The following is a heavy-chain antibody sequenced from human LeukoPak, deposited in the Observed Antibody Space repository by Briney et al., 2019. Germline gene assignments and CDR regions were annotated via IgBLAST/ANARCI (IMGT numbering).Heavy chain of an antibody. V-gene: IGHV4-34*01. CDR2: INHSGST. CDR3: ARLGVYSYGNEDY. J-gene: IGHJ4*02. CDR1: GGSFSGYY. D-gene: IGHD5-18*01. Sequence: PSETLSLTCAVYGGSFSGYYWSWIRQPPGKGLEWIGEINHSGSTNYNPSLKSRVTISVDTSKNQFSLKLSSVTAADTAVYYCARLGVYSYGNEDYWGQGTLVTVSS.